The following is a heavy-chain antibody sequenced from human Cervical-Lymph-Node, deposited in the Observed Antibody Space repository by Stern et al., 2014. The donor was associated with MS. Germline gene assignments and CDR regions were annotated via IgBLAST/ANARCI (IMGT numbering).Heavy chain of an antibody. D-gene: IGHD3-22*01. V-gene: IGHV3-33*01. CDR2: IWFDGTNK. CDR1: GFSFDKYG. Sequence: VQLVESGGGVVQPGTSLRLSCAASGFSFDKYGMHWVRQAPGKGLEWVALIWFDGTNKFYGDSVRGRFTISRDNSKSTVYLQMDSLRAEDTAIYYCARDRTFYYDTCFDSWGQGTLVTVSS. CDR3: ARDRTFYYDTCFDS. J-gene: IGHJ4*02.